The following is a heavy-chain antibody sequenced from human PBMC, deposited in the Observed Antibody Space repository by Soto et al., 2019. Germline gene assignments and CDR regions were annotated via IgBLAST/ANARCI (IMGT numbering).Heavy chain of an antibody. CDR1: GFSLITSGVG. CDR2: IYWDADK. V-gene: IGHV2-5*02. Sequence: QITLKESGPTLVNPTQTLTLTCTFSGFSLITSGVGVAWIRQPPGKALEGIGVIYWDADKRYSPSLESRLTITKDTSRDQVVLTVTNMDPVDTATYYCAHRGGSCSAGSCSYYFDYWGQGNLVTVSS. D-gene: IGHD2-15*01. CDR3: AHRGGSCSAGSCSYYFDY. J-gene: IGHJ4*02.